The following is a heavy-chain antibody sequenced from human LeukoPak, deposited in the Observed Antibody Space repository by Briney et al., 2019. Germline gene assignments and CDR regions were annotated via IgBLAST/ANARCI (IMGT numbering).Heavy chain of an antibody. CDR1: GGSFSGYY. Sequence: SETLSLTCAVYGGSFSGYYWSWIRQPPGKGLEWIGSIYYSGSTYYNPSLKSRVTISVDTSKNQFSLKLSSVTAADTAVYYCARGLNPNDYGDYYDDYWGQGTLVTVSS. V-gene: IGHV4-34*01. D-gene: IGHD4-17*01. J-gene: IGHJ4*02. CDR2: IYYSGST. CDR3: ARGLNPNDYGDYYDDY.